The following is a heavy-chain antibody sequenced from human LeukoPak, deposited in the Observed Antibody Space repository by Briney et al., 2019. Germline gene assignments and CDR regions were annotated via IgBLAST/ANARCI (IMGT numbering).Heavy chain of an antibody. CDR1: GYTFTGYY. CDR3: ARGKEQWLVFDAFDI. J-gene: IGHJ3*02. D-gene: IGHD6-19*01. V-gene: IGHV1-69*13. Sequence: SVKVSCKASGYTFTGYYMHWVRQAPGQGLEWMGGIIPIFGTANYAQKFQGRVTITADESTSTAYMELSSLRSEDTAVYYCARGKEQWLVFDAFDIWGQGTMVTVSS. CDR2: IIPIFGTA.